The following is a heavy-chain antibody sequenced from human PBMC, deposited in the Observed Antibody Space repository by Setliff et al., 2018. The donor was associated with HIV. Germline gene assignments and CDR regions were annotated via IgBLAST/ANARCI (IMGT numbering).Heavy chain of an antibody. CDR2: IYYSGST. J-gene: IGHJ5*02. V-gene: IGHV4-31*03. CDR1: GGSISSGGYY. CDR3: TRGNKRFGGLGWFDP. D-gene: IGHD3-10*01. Sequence: SETLSLTCTVSGGSISSGGYYWSWIRQHPGKGLERIGYIYYSGSTYCNPSLNSRVNISIDTSKNQFSLKLSSLTAADTALYYCTRGNKRFGGLGWFDPWGQGTLVTVSS.